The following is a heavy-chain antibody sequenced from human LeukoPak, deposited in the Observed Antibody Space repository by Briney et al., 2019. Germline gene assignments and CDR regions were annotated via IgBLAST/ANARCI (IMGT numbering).Heavy chain of an antibody. Sequence: GGSLRLSCAASGFTFSSYGMHWVRQGPGKGLEWVAVISYDGSNKYYGDSVKGRFTISRDNSKNTLYLQMNSLRAEDTAEYYCTKWPPGAFDIWGQGTMVTVSS. V-gene: IGHV3-30*18. CDR3: TKWPPGAFDI. CDR1: GFTFSSYG. J-gene: IGHJ3*02. D-gene: IGHD5-12*01. CDR2: ISYDGSNK.